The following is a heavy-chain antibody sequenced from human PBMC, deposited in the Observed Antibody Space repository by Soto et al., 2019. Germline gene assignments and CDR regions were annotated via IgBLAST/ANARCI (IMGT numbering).Heavy chain of an antibody. Sequence: SQTLSLTCAISGDSVSRNSAAWHWIRQSPSRGLEWLGRTYYRSKWYNDYAVSVKSRISINPDTSKNQFSLQLNSVTPEDTAVCYCARAPGGIDAFDIWGQGTMVTVSS. D-gene: IGHD3-16*01. J-gene: IGHJ3*02. CDR2: TYYRSKWYN. CDR1: GDSVSRNSAA. CDR3: ARAPGGIDAFDI. V-gene: IGHV6-1*01.